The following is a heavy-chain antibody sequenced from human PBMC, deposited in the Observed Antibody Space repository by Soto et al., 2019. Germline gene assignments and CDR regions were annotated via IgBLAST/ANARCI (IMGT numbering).Heavy chain of an antibody. J-gene: IGHJ4*02. CDR2: IYHTGRT. Sequence: QVQLQEMGPGLVKPSQTLTITCTVSGDSVNSAYWSWIRQLPGTGLEWMGNIYHTGRTFYNPSLKSRVAISIDTSKPLFSLKMRSVTAADTAVYYCARTDAYNSSFFDSWGLGTVVTVSS. CDR3: ARTDAYNSSFFDS. CDR1: GDSVNSAY. D-gene: IGHD6-6*01. V-gene: IGHV4-31*03.